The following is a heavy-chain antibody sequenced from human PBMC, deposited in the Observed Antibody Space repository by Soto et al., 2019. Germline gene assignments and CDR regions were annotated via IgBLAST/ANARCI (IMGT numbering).Heavy chain of an antibody. Sequence: QVQLQESGPGLVKPSGTLSLTCAVSGGSISSTDWWSWVRQPPGKGLEWIGEIYHGGSTNYNPSLKSRVTISVDRSKNQFSLKLTSVTAADTAVYYCASSKSGGSYYFDYWGQGTLVIVSS. CDR1: GGSISSTDW. CDR3: ASSKSGGSYYFDY. CDR2: IYHGGST. J-gene: IGHJ4*02. V-gene: IGHV4-4*02. D-gene: IGHD1-26*01.